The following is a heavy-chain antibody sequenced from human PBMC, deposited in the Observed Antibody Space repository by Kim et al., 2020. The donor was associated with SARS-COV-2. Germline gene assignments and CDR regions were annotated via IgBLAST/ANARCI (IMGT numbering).Heavy chain of an antibody. J-gene: IGHJ4*02. CDR2: IYYSGST. V-gene: IGHV4-31*03. D-gene: IGHD3-22*01. CDR3: ARGPRITMIVV. Sequence: SETLSLTCTVSGGSISSGGYYWSWIRQHPGKGLEWIGYIYYSGSTYYNPSLKSRVTISVDTSKNQFSLKLSSVTAADTAVYYCARGPRITMIVVWGQGTLVTVSS. CDR1: GGSISSGGYY.